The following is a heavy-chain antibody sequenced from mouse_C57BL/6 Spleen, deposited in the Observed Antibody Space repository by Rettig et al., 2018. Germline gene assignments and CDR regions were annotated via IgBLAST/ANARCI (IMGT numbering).Heavy chain of an antibody. CDR1: GYTFTSYW. J-gene: IGHJ2*01. D-gene: IGHD1-1*01. V-gene: IGHV1-55*01. CDR2: IYPGSGST. Sequence: QVQLQQPGAELVKPGASVKMSCKASGYTFTSYWITWVKQRPGQGLEWIGDIYPGSGSTNYNEKFKSKATLTVDTSSSTAYMQLSSLTSEDSAVYYCARGVGTTVVTPFDYWGQGTTLTVSS. CDR3: ARGVGTTVVTPFDY.